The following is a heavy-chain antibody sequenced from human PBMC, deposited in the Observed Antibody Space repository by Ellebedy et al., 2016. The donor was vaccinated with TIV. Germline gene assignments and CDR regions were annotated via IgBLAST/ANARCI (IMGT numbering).Heavy chain of an antibody. CDR2: ISYDGSNK. CDR3: AKESLGYFDL. CDR1: GFTFSSYG. V-gene: IGHV3-30*18. Sequence: GESLKISXAASGFTFSSYGMHWVRQAPGKGLEWVAVISYDGSNKYYADSVKGRFTISRDNSKNTLYLQMNSLRAEDTAVYYCAKESLGYFDLWGRGTLVTVSS. J-gene: IGHJ2*01.